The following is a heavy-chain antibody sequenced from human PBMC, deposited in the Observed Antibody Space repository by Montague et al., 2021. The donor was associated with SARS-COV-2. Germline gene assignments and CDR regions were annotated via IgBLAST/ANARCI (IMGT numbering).Heavy chain of an antibody. CDR2: IYTSGST. V-gene: IGHV4-61*02. CDR1: GDSIRSGTYY. J-gene: IGHJ4*02. Sequence: TLSLTCTVSGDSIRSGTYYWNWVRQPAGKGLEWIGRIYTSGSTNYNSSLKSRVTMSVDTSKNQFSLRLSSVTAADTAVYYCARDQPAYCTGGNCHPFDYWGQGTLVTVSS. D-gene: IGHD2-15*01. CDR3: ARDQPAYCTGGNCHPFDY.